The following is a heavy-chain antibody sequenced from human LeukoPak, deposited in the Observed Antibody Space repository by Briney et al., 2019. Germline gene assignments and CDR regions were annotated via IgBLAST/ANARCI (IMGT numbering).Heavy chain of an antibody. D-gene: IGHD3-10*01. CDR2: IKQDGSEK. CDR1: GFTFSSYW. Sequence: GGSLRLSCAASGFTFSSYWMSWVRQAPGKGLEWVANIKQDGSEKYYVDSVKGRFTISRDNAKNSLYLQMNSLRAEDTAVYYCARELLWFGEFPPTHPDYWGQGTLVTVSS. J-gene: IGHJ4*02. V-gene: IGHV3-7*01. CDR3: ARELLWFGEFPPTHPDY.